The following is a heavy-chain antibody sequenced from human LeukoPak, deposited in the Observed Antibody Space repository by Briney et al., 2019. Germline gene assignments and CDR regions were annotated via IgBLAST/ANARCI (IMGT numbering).Heavy chain of an antibody. J-gene: IGHJ4*02. CDR1: GFTFSSYA. Sequence: GGSLRLSCAASGFTFSSYAMSWVRQAPGKGLEWVSAISGSGGSTYYADSVKGRFTISRDNSKNTLYLQMNSLRAEDTAVYYCAKDRPNYYGSNGHYYRRDGDYWGQGTLVTVSS. D-gene: IGHD3-22*01. CDR3: AKDRPNYYGSNGHYYRRDGDY. CDR2: ISGSGGST. V-gene: IGHV3-23*01.